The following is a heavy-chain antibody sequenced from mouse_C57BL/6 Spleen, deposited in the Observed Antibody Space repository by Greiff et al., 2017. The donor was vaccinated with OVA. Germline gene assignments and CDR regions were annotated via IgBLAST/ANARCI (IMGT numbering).Heavy chain of an antibody. D-gene: IGHD1-1*01. CDR2: IDPETGGT. CDR1: GYTFTDYE. Sequence: VQLQQSGAELVRPGASVTLSCKASGYTFTDYEMHWVKQTPVHGLEWIGAIDPETGGTAYNQKFKGKAILTADKSSSTAYMELRSLTSEDSAVYYGTRDYYGSGYDYWGQGTTLTVSS. CDR3: TRDYYGSGYDY. J-gene: IGHJ2*01. V-gene: IGHV1-15*01.